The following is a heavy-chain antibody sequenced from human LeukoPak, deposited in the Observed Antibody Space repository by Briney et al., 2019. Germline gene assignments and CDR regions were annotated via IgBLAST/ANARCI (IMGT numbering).Heavy chain of an antibody. CDR1: GGSISIYY. D-gene: IGHD3-3*01. V-gene: IGHV4-59*01. CDR2: IYYSGST. CDR3: ARVVSGYEFWSGYQGSYFDY. Sequence: SETLSLTCTVSGGSISIYYWSWVRQPPGEGLGWIGYIYYSGSTNYNPSLKSRVPLSVDTPKNQFSLKLSSVTAADTAVYYCARVVSGYEFWSGYQGSYFDYWGQGTLVTVSS. J-gene: IGHJ4*02.